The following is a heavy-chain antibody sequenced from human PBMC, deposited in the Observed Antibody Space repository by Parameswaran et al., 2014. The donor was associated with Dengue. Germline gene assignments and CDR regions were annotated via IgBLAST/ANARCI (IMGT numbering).Heavy chain of an antibody. Sequence: WIRQPPGKGLEWIGEINHSGSTNYNPSLKSRVTISVDTSKNQFSLKLSSVTAADTAVYYCARGRYDILTGYYATPKYYFDYWGQGTLVTVSS. J-gene: IGHJ4*02. CDR3: ARGRYDILTGYYATPKYYFDY. V-gene: IGHV4-34*01. D-gene: IGHD3-9*01. CDR2: INHSGST.